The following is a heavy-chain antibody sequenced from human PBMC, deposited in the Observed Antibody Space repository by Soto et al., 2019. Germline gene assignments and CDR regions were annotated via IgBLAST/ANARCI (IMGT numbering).Heavy chain of an antibody. CDR1: VFTFSNAW. CDR3: TTDDPINKN. CDR2: IKSKTNGGTT. J-gene: IGHJ4*02. Sequence: WWSLRLSCLASVFTFSNAWMSWVRQAPGKGLEWVGRIKSKTNGGTTDYAAPVKDRFTISRDDSKNTLYLQMNSLKTEDTAVYYCTTDDPINKNWGQGTLVTVSS. V-gene: IGHV3-15*01.